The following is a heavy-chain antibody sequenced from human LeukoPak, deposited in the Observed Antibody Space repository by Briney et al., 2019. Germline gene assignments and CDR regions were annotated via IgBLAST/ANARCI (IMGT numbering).Heavy chain of an antibody. CDR2: IIPIFGTA. Sequence: SVKVSCKASGGTFSSYAISWVRQAPGQGLEWMGGIIPIFGTANYAQKFQGRVTITADESTSTAYMELSSLRSEDTAVYYCARGDYYDSSGYYSRQFDPWGQGTLVTVSS. CDR3: ARGDYYDSSGYYSRQFDP. D-gene: IGHD3-22*01. CDR1: GGTFSSYA. J-gene: IGHJ5*02. V-gene: IGHV1-69*13.